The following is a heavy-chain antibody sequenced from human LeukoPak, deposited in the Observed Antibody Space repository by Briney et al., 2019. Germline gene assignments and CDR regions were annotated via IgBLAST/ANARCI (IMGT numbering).Heavy chain of an antibody. J-gene: IGHJ4*02. V-gene: IGHV1-18*04. Sequence: GASVKVSCKASGYTFTHNFMHWVRQAPGQGLEWMGWISAYNGNTNYAQKLQGRVTMTTDTSTSTAYMELRSLRSDDTAVYYCARAVNYGDYGNPERKFDYWGQGTLVTVSS. CDR1: GYTFTHNF. CDR3: ARAVNYGDYGNPERKFDY. D-gene: IGHD4-17*01. CDR2: ISAYNGNT.